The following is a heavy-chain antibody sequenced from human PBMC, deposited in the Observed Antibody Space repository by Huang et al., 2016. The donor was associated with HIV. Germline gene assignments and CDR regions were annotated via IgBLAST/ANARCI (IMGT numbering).Heavy chain of an antibody. CDR1: GGSFSGYY. CDR2: INHIGKT. V-gene: IGHV4-34*01. Sequence: QVQLRQWGAGLVKPSETLSLTCAVYGGSFSGYYWTWIRQSPGKGLEWIGEINHIGKTNYQPSLKSRVTIEKETAKNQFSLQLTSVSAADTGVYFCAREKAADSAWYGVYYFDYWGEGALVTVTS. D-gene: IGHD6-19*01. J-gene: IGHJ4*02. CDR3: AREKAADSAWYGVYYFDY.